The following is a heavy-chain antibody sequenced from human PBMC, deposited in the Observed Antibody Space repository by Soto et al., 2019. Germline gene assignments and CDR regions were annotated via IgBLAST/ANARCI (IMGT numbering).Heavy chain of an antibody. CDR1: GGLFSSYA. J-gene: IGHJ4*02. CDR3: ARGGSGYVWFNEF. V-gene: IGHV1-69*13. Sequence: ASVKVSCKDTGGLFSSYAISWVRQAPGQGLEWMGGIIPVFGTTYYAQKSQDRVTITADESTNTAYMELSSLRSEDTAMYYCARGGSGYVWFNEFWGQGSLVTVSS. D-gene: IGHD3-22*01. CDR2: IIPVFGTT.